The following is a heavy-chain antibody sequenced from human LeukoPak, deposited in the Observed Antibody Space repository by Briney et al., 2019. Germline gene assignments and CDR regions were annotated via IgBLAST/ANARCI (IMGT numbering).Heavy chain of an antibody. CDR2: INNYGSST. D-gene: IGHD4-17*01. CDR1: GFTFSSYW. Sequence: PGGSLRLSCAAPGFTFSSYWMHWVRQAPGKGLVWVSRINNYGSSTTYADSVKGRFTISRDNAKNTLYLRMNSLRAEDTAVYYCAREKMTTVTYDAFDIWGQGTMVTVSS. V-gene: IGHV3-74*01. J-gene: IGHJ3*02. CDR3: AREKMTTVTYDAFDI.